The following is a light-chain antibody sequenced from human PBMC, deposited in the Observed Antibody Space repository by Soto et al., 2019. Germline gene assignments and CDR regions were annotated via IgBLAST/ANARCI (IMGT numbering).Light chain of an antibody. J-gene: IGKJ2*01. CDR1: QSVLFRSDNKNY. CDR3: QQYYTSPDT. V-gene: IGKV4-1*01. CDR2: WAS. Sequence: DIVMTQSPDSLAVSLGERATINCKSSQSVLFRSDNKNYLAWYQQRSGQPPKLLIYWASTRESGVPDRFSGSGSGTDFTLAISSPQAEDVAVYYCQQYYTSPDTFGQGTKLEIK.